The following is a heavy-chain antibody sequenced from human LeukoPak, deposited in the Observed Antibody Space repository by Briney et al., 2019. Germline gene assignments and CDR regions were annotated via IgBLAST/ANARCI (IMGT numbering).Heavy chain of an antibody. J-gene: IGHJ4*02. CDR2: ISGGGTI. D-gene: IGHD2-2*01. V-gene: IGHV3-48*03. CDR1: GFTFSSYE. CDR3: ARDPGSPRYCSSTSCYLYY. Sequence: GGSLRLSCVVSGFTFSSYEMDWVRQAPGKGLEWISYISGGGTIYYADSVKGRFTISRDNAKNSLYLQMNSLRAEDTALYYCARDPGSPRYCSSTSCYLYYWGQGTLVTVSS.